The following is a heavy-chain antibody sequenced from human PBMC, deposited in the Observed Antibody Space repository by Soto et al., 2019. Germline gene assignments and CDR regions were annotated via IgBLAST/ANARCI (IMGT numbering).Heavy chain of an antibody. V-gene: IGHV4-39*01. D-gene: IGHD4-17*01. CDR3: ARGGANDYPFDY. CDR1: DGSISSSSYY. Sequence: QLQVQESGPGLVKPSETLSLTCTVSDGSISSSSYYWGWIRQPPGKGLEWIGNIYYSGSTYYNPSLKSRVTISVDTSKNQLSLKLSSVTAADTAVYYCARGGANDYPFDYWGQGTLVIVSS. J-gene: IGHJ4*02. CDR2: IYYSGST.